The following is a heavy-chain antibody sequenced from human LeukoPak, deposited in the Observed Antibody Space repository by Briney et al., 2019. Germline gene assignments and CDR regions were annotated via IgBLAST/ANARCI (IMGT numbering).Heavy chain of an antibody. Sequence: PSETLSLTCTVSGGSISSGSYYWSWIRQPPGKGLEWVGRIYTSGSTNYNPSLTSRVTISVLTSHNQLSPKLSSVTGQDPPESLCESSTMVVTPLSDHIDYWGQGTLVTVSS. J-gene: IGHJ4*02. CDR1: GGSISSGSYY. CDR2: IYTSGST. V-gene: IGHV4-61*02. D-gene: IGHD4-23*01. CDR3: ESSTMVVTPLSDHIDY.